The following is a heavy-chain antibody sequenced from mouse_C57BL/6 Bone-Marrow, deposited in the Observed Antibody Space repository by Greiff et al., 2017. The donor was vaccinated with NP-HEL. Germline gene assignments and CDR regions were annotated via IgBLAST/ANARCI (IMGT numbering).Heavy chain of an antibody. D-gene: IGHD3-3*01. V-gene: IGHV1-69*01. CDR3: ARRTAAHGYFDV. J-gene: IGHJ1*03. CDR1: GYTFTSYW. CDR2: IDPSDSYT. Sequence: VQLQQPGAELVMPGASVKLSCKASGYTFTSYWMHWVKQRPGQGLEWIGEIDPSDSYTNSNQKFKGKSTLTVDKSSTTAYMQLSSLTSEDSAVYYCARRTAAHGYFDVWGTGTTVTVSS.